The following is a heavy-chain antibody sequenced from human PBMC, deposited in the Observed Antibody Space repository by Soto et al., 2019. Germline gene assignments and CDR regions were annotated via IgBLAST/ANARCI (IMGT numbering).Heavy chain of an antibody. CDR3: ARDRVSSYYYDSSGPLGYFDY. CDR2: IYYSGST. CDR1: GGSISSGGYY. J-gene: IGHJ4*02. V-gene: IGHV4-31*03. D-gene: IGHD3-22*01. Sequence: SETLSLTCTVSGGSISSGGYYWSWIRQHPGKGLEWIGYIYYSGSTYYNPSLKSRVTISVDTSKNQFSLKLSSVTAADTAVYYCARDRVSSYYYDSSGPLGYFDYWGQGTLVTVS.